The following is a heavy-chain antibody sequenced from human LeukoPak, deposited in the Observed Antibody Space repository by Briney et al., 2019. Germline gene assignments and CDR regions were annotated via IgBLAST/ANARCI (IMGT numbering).Heavy chain of an antibody. J-gene: IGHJ4*02. V-gene: IGHV3-7*01. CDR2: IKQDGSEK. CDR1: GFTFSSYW. CDR3: ATSVGDGYDSN. Sequence: GGSLRLSCAASGFTFSSYWMSWVRQAPGKGLEWVANIKQDGSEKYYVGSVKVRFTISRDNAKNSLYLQMNSLRAEDTAVYYCATSVGDGYDSNWGQGTLVTVSS. D-gene: IGHD5-12*01.